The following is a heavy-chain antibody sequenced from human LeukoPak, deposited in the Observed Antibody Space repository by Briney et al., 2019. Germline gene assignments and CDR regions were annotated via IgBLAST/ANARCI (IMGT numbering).Heavy chain of an antibody. D-gene: IGHD3-10*01. Sequence: PGGSLRLSCAASGFTFSSYWMHWVRQAPGKGLVWVSRINSDGSSTSYADSVKGRFTISRDNAKNTLYLQMNSLRAEDTAVYYCARVSLPYYNGSGFDYWGQGTLVTVSS. V-gene: IGHV3-74*01. J-gene: IGHJ4*02. CDR2: INSDGSST. CDR1: GFTFSSYW. CDR3: ARVSLPYYNGSGFDY.